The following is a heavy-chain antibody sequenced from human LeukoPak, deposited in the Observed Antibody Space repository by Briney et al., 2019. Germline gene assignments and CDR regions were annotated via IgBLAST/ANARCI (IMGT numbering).Heavy chain of an antibody. CDR2: IYSDGSTT. V-gene: IGHV3-74*01. J-gene: IGHJ3*02. CDR3: ARESGFYGDYGAFDI. D-gene: IGHD4-17*01. Sequence: PGGSLRLSCAASGFTLSSYWMHWVRQALGKGQVWVSRIYSDGSTTNYADSVKGRFTISRDNAKNTLYLQMNSLRAEDTAIYYCARESGFYGDYGAFDIWGQGTTVTVSS. CDR1: GFTLSSYW.